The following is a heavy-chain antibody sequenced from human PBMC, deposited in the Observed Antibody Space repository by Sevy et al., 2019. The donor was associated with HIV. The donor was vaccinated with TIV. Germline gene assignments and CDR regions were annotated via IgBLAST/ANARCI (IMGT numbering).Heavy chain of an antibody. CDR3: ALERLSSNVAEYFQN. CDR2: IRSKSNNYAT. V-gene: IGHV3-73*01. D-gene: IGHD1-1*01. Sequence: GGSLRLSCAVSGFNFSVSAMHWVRQASGKGLEWLGRIRSKSNNYATAYSTSVKGRFTLSRDDSKSSLYLQMNSLRGEDTAVYYCALERLSSNVAEYFQNWGQGTLVTVSS. CDR1: GFNFSVSA. J-gene: IGHJ1*01.